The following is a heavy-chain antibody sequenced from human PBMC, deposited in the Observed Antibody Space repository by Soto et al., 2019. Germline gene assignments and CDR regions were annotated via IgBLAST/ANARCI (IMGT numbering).Heavy chain of an antibody. D-gene: IGHD4-17*01. CDR2: INAGNGNT. J-gene: IGHJ5*02. CDR1: GYTFTSYA. Sequence: GASVKVSCKASGYTFTSYAMHWVREAPGQRLEWMGWINAGNGNTKYSQKFQGRVTITRDTSASTAYMELSSLRSEDTAVYYCARGTDPFTVTTTYNWFDPWGQGTLVTVSS. CDR3: ARGTDPFTVTTTYNWFDP. V-gene: IGHV1-3*01.